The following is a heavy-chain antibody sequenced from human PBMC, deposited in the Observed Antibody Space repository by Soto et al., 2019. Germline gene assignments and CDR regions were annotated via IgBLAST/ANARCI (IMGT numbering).Heavy chain of an antibody. D-gene: IGHD6-13*01. CDR2: IIPIFGTA. CDR3: ARCGIAAAAPGYFDY. Sequence: SVKVSCKASGGTFSSYAISWVRQAPGQGLEWMGGIIPIFGTANYAQKFQGRVTITADESTSTAYMELSSLRSEDTAVYYCARCGIAAAAPGYFDYSGQGTLVTVS. V-gene: IGHV1-69*13. J-gene: IGHJ4*02. CDR1: GGTFSSYA.